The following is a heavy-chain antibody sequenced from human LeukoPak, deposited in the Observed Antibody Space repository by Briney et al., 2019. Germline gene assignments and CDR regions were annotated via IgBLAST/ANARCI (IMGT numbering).Heavy chain of an antibody. CDR3: ARDLPSLSPVALTY. D-gene: IGHD2-2*01. Sequence: ASVKVSCKASGYTFSSFGISWVRQAPGQGLEWMGWINGNNGNTNYAEKLQGRLTMTTDTSTSTAYMELRSLRSDDTAVYYCARDLPSLSPVALTYWAQGTLVTVSA. V-gene: IGHV1-18*01. J-gene: IGHJ4*02. CDR1: GYTFSSFG. CDR2: INGNNGNT.